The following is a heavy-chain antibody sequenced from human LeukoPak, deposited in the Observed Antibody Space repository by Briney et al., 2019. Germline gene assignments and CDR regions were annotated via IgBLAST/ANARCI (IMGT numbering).Heavy chain of an antibody. J-gene: IGHJ4*02. D-gene: IGHD1-7*01. CDR3: ARGITGTE. V-gene: IGHV4-34*01. CDR1: GGSFSGYY. CDR2: INHSGST. Sequence: SETLSLTCAVYGGSFSGYYWSWIRQPPGKGLEWIGEINHSGSTNYNPSLKSRVTISVDTSKNQLTLKLSSVTAADTAVYYCARGITGTEWGQGTLVTVSS.